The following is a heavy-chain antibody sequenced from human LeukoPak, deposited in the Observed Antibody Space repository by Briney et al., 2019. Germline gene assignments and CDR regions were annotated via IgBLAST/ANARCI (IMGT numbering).Heavy chain of an antibody. D-gene: IGHD5-18*01. CDR3: ARAGLDTATVNYWYFDL. CDR1: GYTFTSYD. Sequence: ASVKVSCKASGYTFTSYDINWVRQATGQGLEWMGWMNPNSGNTGYAQKFQGRVTMTRNTSISTAYMELSSLRSEDTAVYYCARAGLDTATVNYWYFDLWGRGTLVTVSS. J-gene: IGHJ2*01. V-gene: IGHV1-8*01. CDR2: MNPNSGNT.